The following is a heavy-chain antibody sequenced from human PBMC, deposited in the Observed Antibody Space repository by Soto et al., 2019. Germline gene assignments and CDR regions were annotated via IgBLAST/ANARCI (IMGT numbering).Heavy chain of an antibody. Sequence: SCPTLVNPTQTLTLTCTFSGFSLSTSGVGVGWIRQPPGKALEWLALIYWDDDKRYSPSLKSRLTITKDTSKNQVVLTMTNMDPVDTATYYCAHRLGRYCSGGSCYYDWFDPWGQGTMVTVYS. D-gene: IGHD2-15*01. CDR1: GFSLSTSGVG. J-gene: IGHJ5*02. V-gene: IGHV2-5*02. CDR2: IYWDDDK. CDR3: AHRLGRYCSGGSCYYDWFDP.